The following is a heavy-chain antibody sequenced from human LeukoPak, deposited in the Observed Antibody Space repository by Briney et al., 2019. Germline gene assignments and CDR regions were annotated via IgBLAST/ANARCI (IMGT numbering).Heavy chain of an antibody. D-gene: IGHD3-9*01. Sequence: SETLSLTCTVSGGSISSYYWSWIRQPPGKGLEWIGYIYYSGSTNYNPSLKSRVTISVDTSKNQFSLKLTSVTAADTAVYYCARATLLRYFDWLPVDYWGQGTLVTVSS. CDR1: GGSISSYY. J-gene: IGHJ4*02. V-gene: IGHV4-59*01. CDR3: ARATLLRYFDWLPVDY. CDR2: IYYSGST.